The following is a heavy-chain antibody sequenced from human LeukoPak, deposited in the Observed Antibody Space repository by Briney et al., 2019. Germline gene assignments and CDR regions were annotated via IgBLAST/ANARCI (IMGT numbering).Heavy chain of an antibody. CDR2: INPNSGGT. D-gene: IGHD3-22*01. CDR1: GYTFTGYY. J-gene: IGHJ4*02. V-gene: IGHV1-2*02. CDR3: ASGDYYDGSGSYYSDY. Sequence: GASVKVSCKASGYTFTGYYVHWVRQAPGQGLEWMGWINPNSGGTNYAQKFQGRVTMTRDTSISTAYMELSRLRSDDTAVYYCASGDYYDGSGSYYSDYWGQGTLVAVSS.